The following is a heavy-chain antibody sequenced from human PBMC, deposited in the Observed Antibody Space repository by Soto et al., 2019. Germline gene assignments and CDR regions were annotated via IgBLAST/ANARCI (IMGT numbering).Heavy chain of an antibody. CDR1: DGSVTGYC. J-gene: IGHJ4*02. D-gene: IGHD4-4*01. V-gene: IGHV4-59*02. CDR3: ARGQDHSKVGY. Sequence: QVQLQESGPGLVKPSETLPLTCSVSDGSVTGYCWSWIRQPPGKGLEWIGCIDYNGRAHYNPSLTSRVTMSLDTSNNHFSLKLSSVTTTDTAVYYCARGQDHSKVGYWGQGTLVTVSS. CDR2: IDYNGRA.